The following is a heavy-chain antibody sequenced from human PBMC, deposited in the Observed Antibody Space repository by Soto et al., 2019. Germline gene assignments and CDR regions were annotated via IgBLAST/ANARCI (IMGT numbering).Heavy chain of an antibody. V-gene: IGHV1-69*01. CDR3: ASVYSSSTLYYYYGMDV. Sequence: GASVKVSCKASGGTFSSYAISWVRQAPGQGLEWMGGIIPIFGTANYAQKFQGIVTITADESTSTAYMELSSLRSEDTAVYYCASVYSSSTLYYYYGMDVWGQGTTVTVSS. J-gene: IGHJ6*02. CDR2: IIPIFGTA. CDR1: GGTFSSYA. D-gene: IGHD6-6*01.